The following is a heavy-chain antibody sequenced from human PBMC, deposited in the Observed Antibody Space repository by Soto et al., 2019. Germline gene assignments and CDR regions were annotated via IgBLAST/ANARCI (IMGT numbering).Heavy chain of an antibody. Sequence: GGSLRLSCAASGFTFSGSAIHWVRQASGKGLEWVGRIRTKANSYATAYGASVKGRFTISRDDSKNTAYLQMNSLKIEDTAVYYCTRLGYDSSGPTTGDAFDIWGQGTMVTVSS. D-gene: IGHD3-22*01. V-gene: IGHV3-73*01. J-gene: IGHJ3*02. CDR3: TRLGYDSSGPTTGDAFDI. CDR2: IRTKANSYAT. CDR1: GFTFSGSA.